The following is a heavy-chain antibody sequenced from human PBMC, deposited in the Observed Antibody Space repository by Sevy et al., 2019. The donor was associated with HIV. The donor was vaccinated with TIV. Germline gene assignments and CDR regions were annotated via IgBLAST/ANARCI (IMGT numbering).Heavy chain of an antibody. Sequence: GGSLRLSCTASGFTFSNYAMNWVRQAPGKGLEWVSGIRGSGSGSSTYDADSVKGRFTVSRDNSKNTLYLQMNSLRAEDAAVYDCAKDVVILVVDVFDIWGQGTMVTVSS. CDR3: AKDVVILVVDVFDI. CDR1: GFTFSNYA. V-gene: IGHV3-23*01. CDR2: IRGSGSGSST. D-gene: IGHD2-8*02. J-gene: IGHJ3*02.